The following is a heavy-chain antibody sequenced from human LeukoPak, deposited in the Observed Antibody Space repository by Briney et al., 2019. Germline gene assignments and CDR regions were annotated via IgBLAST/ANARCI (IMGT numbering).Heavy chain of an antibody. CDR1: GFTFSSYA. D-gene: IGHD6-13*01. CDR2: ISGSGGST. V-gene: IGHV3-23*01. Sequence: PGGSQRLSCAASGFTFSSYAMSWVRQAPGKGMEGVSGISGSGGSTYYADSVKGRFTISRDNSKNTLYLQMNSLRAEDTAVYYCAKDTSNSWKSRIDYWGQGTLVTVSS. CDR3: AKDTSNSWKSRIDY. J-gene: IGHJ4*02.